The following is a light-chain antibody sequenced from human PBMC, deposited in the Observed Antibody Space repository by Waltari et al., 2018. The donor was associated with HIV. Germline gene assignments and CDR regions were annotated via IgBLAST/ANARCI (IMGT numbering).Light chain of an antibody. Sequence: QSVLTQSPSTSASPGPRVTIPCSGTSSNIGHNFVSWYQRLPGTAPKLLIFRNNQRPSGVPDRFSGSKSDTSASLVISVLRSEDEAEYFCAVWDGSLSAWLFGGGTKVAVL. CDR2: RNN. J-gene: IGLJ3*02. CDR1: SSNIGHNF. V-gene: IGLV1-47*01. CDR3: AVWDGSLSAWL.